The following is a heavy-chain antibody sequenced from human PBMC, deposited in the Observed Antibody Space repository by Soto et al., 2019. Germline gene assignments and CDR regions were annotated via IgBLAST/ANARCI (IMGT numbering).Heavy chain of an antibody. Sequence: QPPGKGLEWMGSIYYGGTTYYSPSLRSRVTISVDTSKNQFSLNLSSVTAADTAVYYCARREGYYYMDVWGKGTTVTVSS. CDR3: ARREGYYYMDV. V-gene: IGHV4-39*01. J-gene: IGHJ6*03. D-gene: IGHD1-26*01. CDR2: IYYGGTT.